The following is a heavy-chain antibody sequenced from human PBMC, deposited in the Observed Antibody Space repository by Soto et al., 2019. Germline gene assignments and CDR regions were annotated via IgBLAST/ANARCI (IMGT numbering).Heavy chain of an antibody. V-gene: IGHV3-33*01. Sequence: GGSLRLSCAASGFTFSSYGMHWVRQAPGKGLEWVAVIWYDGSNKYYADSVKGRFTISRDNSKNTLYLQMNSLRAEDTAVYYCARGRLAVAGKTINWFDPWGQGTLVTVSS. CDR3: ARGRLAVAGKTINWFDP. CDR2: IWYDGSNK. D-gene: IGHD6-19*01. CDR1: GFTFSSYG. J-gene: IGHJ5*02.